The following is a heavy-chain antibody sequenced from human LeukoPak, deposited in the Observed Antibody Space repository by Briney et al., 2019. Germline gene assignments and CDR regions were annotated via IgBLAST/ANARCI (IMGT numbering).Heavy chain of an antibody. D-gene: IGHD2-2*01. CDR2: TYYSGST. V-gene: IGHV4-59*08. CDR3: ARAPQGYCSSTSCSDDY. Sequence: SETLSLTCTVSGGSISSYYWSWIRQPPGKGLEWIGYTYYSGSTNYNPSLKSRVTISVDTSKNQFSLKLSSVTAADTAVYYCARAPQGYCSSTSCSDDYWGQGTLVTVSS. J-gene: IGHJ4*02. CDR1: GGSISSYY.